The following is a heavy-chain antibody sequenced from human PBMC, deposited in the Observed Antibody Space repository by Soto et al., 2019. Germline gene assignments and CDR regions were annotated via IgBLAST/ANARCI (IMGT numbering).Heavy chain of an antibody. CDR3: AREGYFDDSGPGVY. CDR2: IKQDGSEK. D-gene: IGHD6-19*01. Sequence: GGSLRLSCAASGFTFSSYWMSWVRQAPGKGLEWVANIKQDGSEKYYVDSVKGRFTISRDNAKNSLYLQMNSLRAEDTAVYYCAREGYFDDSGPGVYWGQGTLVTVSS. V-gene: IGHV3-7*03. CDR1: GFTFSSYW. J-gene: IGHJ4*02.